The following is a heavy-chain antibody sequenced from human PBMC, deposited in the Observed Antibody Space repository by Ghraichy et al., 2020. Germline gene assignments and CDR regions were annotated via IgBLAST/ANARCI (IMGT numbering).Heavy chain of an antibody. J-gene: IGHJ4*02. CDR1: GFTFRSYH. V-gene: IGHV3-33*06. Sequence: GGSLRLSCAASGFTFRSYHMHWVRQAPGKGLEWVAVVWYDGNNKYYADSVKGRFTVSRDNSKNTLFLQMDALRVEDTAMYYCAKDHPSKAVVAAKGGIDYWGQGILVTVCS. CDR3: AKDHPSKAVVAAKGGIDY. D-gene: IGHD2-15*01. CDR2: VWYDGNNK.